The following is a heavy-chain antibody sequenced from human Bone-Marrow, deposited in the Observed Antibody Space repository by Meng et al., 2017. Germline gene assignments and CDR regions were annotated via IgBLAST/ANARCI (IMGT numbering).Heavy chain of an antibody. CDR2: ISYDGSNK. V-gene: IGHV3-30*04. J-gene: IGHJ4*02. Sequence: GESLKISCAASGFTFSSYAMHWVRQAPGKGLEWVAVISYDGSNKYYADSVKGRFTISRDNSKNTLYLQMNSLRAEDTAVYYCARQYYDYVWGSYRAEDLDYWGQGVLVTVSS. D-gene: IGHD3-16*02. CDR1: GFTFSSYA. CDR3: ARQYYDYVWGSYRAEDLDY.